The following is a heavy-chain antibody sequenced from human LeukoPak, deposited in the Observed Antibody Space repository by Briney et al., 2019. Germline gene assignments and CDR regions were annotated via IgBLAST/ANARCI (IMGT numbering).Heavy chain of an antibody. J-gene: IGHJ5*02. V-gene: IGHV3-23*01. Sequence: GGSLRLSCAAPGFTFSSYAMSWVRQAPGKGLEWVSAISGSGGSTYYADSVKGRFTISRDNSKNTLYLQMNSLRAEDTAVYYCGGIAARPNWFDPWGQGTLVTVSS. D-gene: IGHD6-6*01. CDR1: GFTFSSYA. CDR2: ISGSGGST. CDR3: GGIAARPNWFDP.